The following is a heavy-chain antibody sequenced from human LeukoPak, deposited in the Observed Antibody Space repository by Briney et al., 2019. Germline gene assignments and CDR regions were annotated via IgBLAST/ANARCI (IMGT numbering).Heavy chain of an antibody. Sequence: GGTLRLSCAASGFTVCTYGMHWVRQAPGKGLKWVAVMWFDGSKQYYADDVKGRFTISRDTSKNTLDLQMNSLRVEDTAVYYFARDYGNGMDAWGKGTTVTVSS. CDR2: MWFDGSKQ. V-gene: IGHV3-33*01. CDR3: ARDYGNGMDA. CDR1: GFTVCTYG. J-gene: IGHJ6*04. D-gene: IGHD3-10*01.